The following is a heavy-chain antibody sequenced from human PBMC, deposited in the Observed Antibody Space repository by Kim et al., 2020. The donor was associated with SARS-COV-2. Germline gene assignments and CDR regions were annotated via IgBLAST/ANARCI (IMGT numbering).Heavy chain of an antibody. J-gene: IGHJ3*02. D-gene: IGHD2-21*02. CDR3: ARVRVVTPDAFDS. Sequence: PTLKSRVTISVDTSMNPFSLKLISVTAAETVVYYCARVRVVTPDAFDSWGQGTMVTVSS. V-gene: IGHV4-31*02.